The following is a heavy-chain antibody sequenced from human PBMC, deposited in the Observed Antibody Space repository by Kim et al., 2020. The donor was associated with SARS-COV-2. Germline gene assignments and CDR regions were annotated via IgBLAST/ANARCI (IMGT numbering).Heavy chain of an antibody. CDR1: GFTFSNAW. D-gene: IGHD2-21*02. CDR2: IKSKTDGGTT. V-gene: IGHV3-15*01. J-gene: IGHJ4*02. CDR3: TTDCGGDCYSFDY. Sequence: GGSLRLSCAASGFTFSNAWMSWVRQAPGKGLEWVGRIKSKTDGGTTDYAAPVKGRFTISRDDSKNTLYLQMNSLKTEDTAVYYCTTDCGGDCYSFDYWGQGTLVTVSS.